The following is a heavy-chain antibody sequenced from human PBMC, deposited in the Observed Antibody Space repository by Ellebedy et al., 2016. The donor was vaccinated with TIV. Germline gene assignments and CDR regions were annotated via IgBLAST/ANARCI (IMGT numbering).Heavy chain of an antibody. J-gene: IGHJ4*02. CDR1: GGTFSSYG. Sequence: AASVKVSCKASGGTFSSYGISWVRQAPGQGLEWMGGIIPILGKSNYAQKFQGSVTITADESTYTAYMELSSLRSEDTAVYYCARVGNYYGGNPSYYFDYWGQGTLVTVSS. D-gene: IGHD4-23*01. CDR2: IIPILGKS. CDR3: ARVGNYYGGNPSYYFDY. V-gene: IGHV1-69*10.